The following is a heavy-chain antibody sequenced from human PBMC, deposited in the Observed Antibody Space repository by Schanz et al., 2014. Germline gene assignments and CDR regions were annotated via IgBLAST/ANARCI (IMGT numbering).Heavy chain of an antibody. Sequence: QVQLVQSGGEVKKPGASATVSCKASGYTFNNHGISWVRQAPGQGLEWMGWISVYHGHTNYAEKGHGRVTMTTDTSTSTAYRELRSMIADDTAVYYCVRDAGWAFGDYHGMDVWGQGTRSPSP. CDR3: VRDAGWAFGDYHGMDV. D-gene: IGHD3-10*01. J-gene: IGHJ6*02. CDR2: ISVYHGHT. CDR1: GYTFNNHG. V-gene: IGHV1-18*01.